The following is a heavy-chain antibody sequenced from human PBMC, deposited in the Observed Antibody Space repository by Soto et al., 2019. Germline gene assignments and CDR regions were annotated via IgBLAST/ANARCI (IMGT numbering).Heavy chain of an antibody. J-gene: IGHJ4*02. CDR1: GYTFTSYY. CDR3: ARTLYGDNVGY. V-gene: IGHV1-46*01. D-gene: IGHD4-17*01. CDR2: INPSGGST. Sequence: GASVKVSCKASGYTFTSYYMHWVRQAPGQGLEWMGIINPSGGSTSYAQKFQGSVTMTWNTSISTAYMELSSLIFEDTAVYYCARTLYGDNVGYWGQGTLVTVSS.